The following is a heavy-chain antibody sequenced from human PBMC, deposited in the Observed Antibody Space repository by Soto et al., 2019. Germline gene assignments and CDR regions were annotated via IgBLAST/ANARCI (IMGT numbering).Heavy chain of an antibody. CDR2: ISSNSAYI. D-gene: IGHD6-13*01. Sequence: GSLRLSCAASGFTFRSFTMNWVRQAPGKGLEWVSTISSNSAYIYYTDALRGRFTISRDSAKNSLHLQMNSLRAEDTAVYYCTRDASRDSSARGWFDPWGPGTLVTVSS. CDR1: GFTFRSFT. V-gene: IGHV3-21*01. CDR3: TRDASRDSSARGWFDP. J-gene: IGHJ5*02.